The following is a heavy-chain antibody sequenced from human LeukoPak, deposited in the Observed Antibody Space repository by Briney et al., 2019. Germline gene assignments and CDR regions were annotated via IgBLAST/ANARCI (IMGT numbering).Heavy chain of an antibody. Sequence: GGSLRLSCAASGFTFSNYWISWVRQAPGKRLEWVANVKQDGGEKYYVDSVKGRLTISRDNAQNSLYLHMNSLRAEDTAVYYCARDKIVGATKNDYWGQGILVTVSS. J-gene: IGHJ4*02. D-gene: IGHD1-26*01. V-gene: IGHV3-7*03. CDR1: GFTFSNYW. CDR3: ARDKIVGATKNDY. CDR2: VKQDGGEK.